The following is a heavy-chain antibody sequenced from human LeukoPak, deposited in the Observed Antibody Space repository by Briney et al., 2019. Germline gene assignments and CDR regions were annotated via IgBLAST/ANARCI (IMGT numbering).Heavy chain of an antibody. V-gene: IGHV3-48*03. CDR1: GFTFSSYE. Sequence: GGSLRLSCAASGFTFSSYEMNWVRQAPGKGLEWVSYISSSGSTIYYADSVKGRFTISRDNAKNSLYLQMNSLRAEDTAVYYCAREHWDFDYWGQGTLLTVSS. D-gene: IGHD7-27*01. J-gene: IGHJ4*02. CDR2: ISSSGSTI. CDR3: AREHWDFDY.